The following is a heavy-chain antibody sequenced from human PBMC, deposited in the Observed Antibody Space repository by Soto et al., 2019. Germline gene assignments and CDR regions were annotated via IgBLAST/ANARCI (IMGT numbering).Heavy chain of an antibody. Sequence: QVQLVQSGAEVRQPASSVKVSCKTSGGTFSSYAISWVRQAPGQGLEWMGGIVPIVGTTTNAHKFQGRVTITADEATSTAYMQLSRLRSDDTAVYYCVRVVAIPGYPDHWGQGTLVTVSS. J-gene: IGHJ4*02. V-gene: IGHV1-69*12. CDR3: VRVVAIPGYPDH. CDR2: IVPIVGTT. CDR1: GGTFSSYA. D-gene: IGHD5-12*01.